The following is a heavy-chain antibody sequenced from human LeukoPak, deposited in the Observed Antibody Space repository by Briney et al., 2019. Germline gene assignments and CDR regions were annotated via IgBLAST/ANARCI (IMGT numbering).Heavy chain of an antibody. J-gene: IGHJ6*02. CDR2: INSDGSAT. CDR1: GFTFSSYW. CDR3: TRDHGLDV. V-gene: IGHV3-74*01. Sequence: GGSLRLSCAASGFTFSSYWMSWVRQAPGKGLMWVSQINSDGSATSCADPVKGRCTISRDNAKNMLYLEMNSLRVENTAVYFCTRDHGLDVWGQGTTVTVSS.